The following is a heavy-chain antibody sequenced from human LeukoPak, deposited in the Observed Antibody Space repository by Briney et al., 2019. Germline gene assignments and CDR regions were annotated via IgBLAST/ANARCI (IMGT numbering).Heavy chain of an antibody. J-gene: IGHJ3*02. V-gene: IGHV3-11*01. CDR3: ARDSRYDSSGYYWALSAFDI. Sequence: GGSLRLSCAASGFTFSDYYMSWIRQAPGKGLEWVSYISSSGSTIYYADSVKGRFTISRDNAKNSLYLQMNSLRAEDTAVYYCARDSRYDSSGYYWALSAFDIWGQGTMVTVSS. CDR1: GFTFSDYY. D-gene: IGHD3-22*01. CDR2: ISSSGSTI.